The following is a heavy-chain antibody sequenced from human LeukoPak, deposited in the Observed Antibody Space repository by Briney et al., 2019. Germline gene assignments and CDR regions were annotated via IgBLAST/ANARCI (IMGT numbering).Heavy chain of an antibody. D-gene: IGHD3-22*01. CDR3: ARDYYDRSGTSGGYDY. Sequence: PGGSLRLSCAASGFTFSSYAMSWVRQAPGKGLEWVSAISGSGGSTYYADSVKGRFTISRDNSKNTLYLQMNSLRAEDTAVYYCARDYYDRSGTSGGYDYWGQGTLVTVSS. CDR1: GFTFSSYA. CDR2: ISGSGGST. J-gene: IGHJ4*02. V-gene: IGHV3-23*01.